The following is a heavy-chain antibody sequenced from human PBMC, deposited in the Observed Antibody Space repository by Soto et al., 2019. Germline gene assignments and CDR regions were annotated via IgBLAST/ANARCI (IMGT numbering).Heavy chain of an antibody. V-gene: IGHV1-69*12. J-gene: IGHJ6*02. CDR2: IIPIFGTA. D-gene: IGHD2-8*01. CDR3: ARNGESYYYYGMDV. Sequence: QVQLVQSGAEVKKPGSSVKVSCKASGGTFSSSAISWVRQAPGQGLEWMGGIIPIFGTAEYAQKFQGRVTITADEPTSTDFMEVSSLRSEDTAVYYCARNGESYYYYGMDVWGQGTTVTVSS. CDR1: GGTFSSSA.